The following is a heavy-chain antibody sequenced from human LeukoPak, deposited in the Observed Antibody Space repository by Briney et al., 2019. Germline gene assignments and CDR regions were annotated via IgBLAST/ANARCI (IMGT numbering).Heavy chain of an antibody. CDR1: GFTFSSYA. V-gene: IGHV3-30*04. Sequence: GRSLRLSCAASGFTFSSYAMHWVRQAPGKGLEWVAVISYDGSNKYYADSVKGRFTISRDNSKNTLYLQMNSLRAEDTAVYYCARDYTLYYYMDVWGKGTTVTVS. CDR2: ISYDGSNK. J-gene: IGHJ6*03. CDR3: ARDYTLYYYMDV.